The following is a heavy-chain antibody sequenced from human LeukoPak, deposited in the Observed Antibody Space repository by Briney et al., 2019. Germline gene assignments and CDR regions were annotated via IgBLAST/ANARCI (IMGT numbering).Heavy chain of an antibody. J-gene: IGHJ4*02. V-gene: IGHV3-48*03. CDR2: ISSSGSTI. Sequence: GGSLRLSCAASGFTFSSYEMNWVRQAPGKGLEWVSYISSSGSTIYYADSVKGRFTISRDNAKNSLYLQMNSLRADDTAVYYCVRDPEDYFDFWGQGTLVTVSS. CDR3: VRDPEDYFDF. CDR1: GFTFSSYE.